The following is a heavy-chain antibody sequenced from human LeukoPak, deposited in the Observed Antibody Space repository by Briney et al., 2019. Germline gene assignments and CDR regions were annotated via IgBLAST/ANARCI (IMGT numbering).Heavy chain of an antibody. CDR3: ARDKYYDDKGPCYMDV. CDR1: GASISNHY. J-gene: IGHJ6*03. Sequence: PSETLSLTCTVSGASISNHYWSWIRQPPGKGLEWIGYIFYNGNTNYNPSLKSRVTISVDTSKSQFSLKLSSVTAADTAVYYCARDKYYDDKGPCYMDVWGKGTTVTVSS. D-gene: IGHD3-22*01. CDR2: IFYNGNT. V-gene: IGHV4-59*11.